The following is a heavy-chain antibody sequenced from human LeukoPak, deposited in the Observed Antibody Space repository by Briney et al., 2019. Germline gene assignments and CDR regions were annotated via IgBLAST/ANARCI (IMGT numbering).Heavy chain of an antibody. V-gene: IGHV4-31*03. D-gene: IGHD3-22*01. CDR3: ARESRDYYYDSSGNFDY. J-gene: IGHJ4*02. CDR1: GGSICSGGYY. CDR2: IYYSGST. Sequence: SETLSLTCTVSGGSICSGGYYWSWIRQHPGKGLEWIGYIYYSGSTYYNPSLKSRVTISVDTSKNQFSLKLSSVTAADTTVYYCARESRDYYYDSSGNFDYWGQGTLVTVSS.